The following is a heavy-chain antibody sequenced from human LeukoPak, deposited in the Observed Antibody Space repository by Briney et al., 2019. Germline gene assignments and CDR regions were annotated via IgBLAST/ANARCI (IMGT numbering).Heavy chain of an antibody. CDR2: FYASGSA. J-gene: IGHJ4*02. D-gene: IGHD2-15*01. Sequence: PSETLSLTCTVSGGSISSYYWSWIRQPAGKGLDWIGRFYASGSATYNPSLKSRVTMSVDTSKNQLSLKVYSVTAADTAVYYCGRTDCSGGSCYSSDNWGQGTLVTVSS. CDR1: GGSISSYY. CDR3: GRTDCSGGSCYSSDN. V-gene: IGHV4-4*07.